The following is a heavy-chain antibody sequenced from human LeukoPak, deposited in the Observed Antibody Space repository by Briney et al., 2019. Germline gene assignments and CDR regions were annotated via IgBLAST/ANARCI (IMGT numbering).Heavy chain of an antibody. CDR2: INPNSGNT. J-gene: IGHJ6*03. Sequence: ASVKVSCKASGSTFTDYYMHWVRQAAGQGHEWMGWINPNSGNTGYAQKFQGRVTITRNTSISTAYMELSSLRSEDTAVYYCARGHNLYYYYYMDVWGKGTTVTVSS. CDR1: GSTFTDYY. CDR3: ARGHNLYYYYYMDV. V-gene: IGHV1-8*03.